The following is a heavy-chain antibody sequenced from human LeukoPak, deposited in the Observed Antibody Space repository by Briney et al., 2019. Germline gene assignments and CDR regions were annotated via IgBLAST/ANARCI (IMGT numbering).Heavy chain of an antibody. D-gene: IGHD6-13*01. J-gene: IGHJ6*04. CDR1: GGTFSSYA. CDR2: IIPIFGTA. V-gene: IGHV1-69*06. Sequence: SVKVSCKASGGTFSSYAISWVRQAPGQGLEWMGGIIPIFGTANYAQKFQGRVTITADKSTSTAYMELSNLRSEDTAVYYCAREIYSSSSKLYYYYGMDVWGKGTTVTVSS. CDR3: AREIYSSSSKLYYYYGMDV.